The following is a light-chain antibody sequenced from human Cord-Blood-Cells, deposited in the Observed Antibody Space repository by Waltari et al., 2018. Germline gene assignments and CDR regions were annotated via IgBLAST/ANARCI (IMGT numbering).Light chain of an antibody. J-gene: IGLJ2*01. CDR2: QDR. Sequence: SYELTQPPSVSVSPGQTASITCSGDKLGDKYAFWYQQKPGQSPVLVIYQDRTRPSGIPARFSGSNSGNTATLTISWTQAMDEADYYCKAWDSSTAVFGGGTKLTVL. CDR3: KAWDSSTAV. CDR1: KLGDKY. V-gene: IGLV3-1*01.